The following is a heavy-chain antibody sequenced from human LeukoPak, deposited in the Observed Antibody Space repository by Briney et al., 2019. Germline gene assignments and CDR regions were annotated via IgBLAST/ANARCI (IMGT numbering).Heavy chain of an antibody. D-gene: IGHD3-3*01. J-gene: IGHJ4*02. CDR3: ARQNDFRLDY. CDR1: GSTFSSYW. V-gene: IGHV5-51*01. Sequence: KCGESLKISCKGSGSTFSSYWIGWVRQLPGKGLEWMGIIYPGDSDTRYSPSLQGQVTISVDTSIGTAYLQWSSLKASDTAIYYCARQNDFRLDYWGQGTLVTVSS. CDR2: IYPGDSDT.